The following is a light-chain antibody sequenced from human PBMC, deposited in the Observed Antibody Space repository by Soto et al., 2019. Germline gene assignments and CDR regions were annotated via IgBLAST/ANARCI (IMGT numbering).Light chain of an antibody. Sequence: QSVLTQPASVSGSPGQSITISCTGTSSDIGGYNFVSWYQQHPGKAPKLMIYDVTNRPPGLSDRFSGSKSGNTAALTTSGLLPADDDAYYYCSSSTTSTLVFFGGTKLTVL. CDR1: SSDIGGYNF. V-gene: IGLV2-14*03. CDR2: DVT. CDR3: CSSSTTSTLV. J-gene: IGLJ3*02.